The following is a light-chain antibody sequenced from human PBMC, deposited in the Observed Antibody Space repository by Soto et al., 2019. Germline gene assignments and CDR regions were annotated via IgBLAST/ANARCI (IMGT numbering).Light chain of an antibody. CDR3: QQFNSYLLSFT. J-gene: IGKJ3*01. CDR2: DAS. Sequence: AIQLTQSPSSLSASVGDRVTITYRASQGISSALAWYQQKPGKAPKLLIYDASSLESGVPSRFSGSGSGTDFTLTISSLQPEDFATYYCQQFNSYLLSFTFGPGTKVDIK. V-gene: IGKV1-13*02. CDR1: QGISSA.